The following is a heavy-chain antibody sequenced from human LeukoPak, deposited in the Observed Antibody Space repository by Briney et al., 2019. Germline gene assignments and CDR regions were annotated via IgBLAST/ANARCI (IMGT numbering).Heavy chain of an antibody. Sequence: KPSETLSLTCAVSGYSISSGYYWGWIRQPPGKGLEWIGNIYYSGSTNYNPSLKSRVTISVDTSKKQFSLKLSSVTAADTAVYYCARGGTTREGFDYWGQGTLVTVSS. CDR1: GYSISSGYY. V-gene: IGHV4-38-2*01. CDR3: ARGGTTREGFDY. J-gene: IGHJ4*02. D-gene: IGHD1-7*01. CDR2: IYYSGST.